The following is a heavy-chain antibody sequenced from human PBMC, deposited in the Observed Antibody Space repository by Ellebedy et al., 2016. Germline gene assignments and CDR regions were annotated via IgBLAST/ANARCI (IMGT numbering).Heavy chain of an antibody. CDR1: GFTLSTYW. Sequence: GESLKISCTASGFTLSTYWMTWVRQAPGKGPECVANINQDGSVRKYMDSVKGRFTVSRDNAKNSLFLQMNSLRAEDTAVYYCARPTLAGEIYDSWGQGTLVTVTS. CDR3: ARPTLAGEIYDS. J-gene: IGHJ5*02. D-gene: IGHD6-19*01. V-gene: IGHV3-7*01. CDR2: INQDGSVR.